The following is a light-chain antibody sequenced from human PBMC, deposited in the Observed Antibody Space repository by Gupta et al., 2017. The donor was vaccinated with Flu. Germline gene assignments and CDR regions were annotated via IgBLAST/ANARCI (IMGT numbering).Light chain of an antibody. J-gene: IGKJ1*01. CDR1: QSVTTN. V-gene: IGKV3-20*01. CDR3: QQHDTVRT. Sequence: GERATLSCRASQSVTTNLSWYQQRPGQAPRLIIYGGSNRAAGTPGRFSGSGSGTDFTLTISIVDPADFAVYYCQQHDTVRTFGTGTKV. CDR2: GGS.